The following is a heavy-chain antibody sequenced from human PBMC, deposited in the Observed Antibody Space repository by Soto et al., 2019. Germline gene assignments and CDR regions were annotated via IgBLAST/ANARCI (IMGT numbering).Heavy chain of an antibody. J-gene: IGHJ4*02. D-gene: IGHD3-22*01. CDR1: GGSFSGYY. CDR3: ACTYDRNSYYYPYSFDY. V-gene: IGHV4-34*01. CDR2: INHSGNT. Sequence: PSETLSLTCAVYGGSFSGYYWSWIRQPPGKGLEWIGEINHSGNTNYNPSLKSRVTISVDTSKNQFSLKLSSVTAADTAVYFCACTYDRNSYYYPYSFDYWGQGTLVTVSS.